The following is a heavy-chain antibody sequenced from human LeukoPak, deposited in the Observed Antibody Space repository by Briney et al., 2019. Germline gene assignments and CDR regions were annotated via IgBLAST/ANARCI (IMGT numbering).Heavy chain of an antibody. D-gene: IGHD3-22*01. CDR3: ARDSLDSSGYYPGLCDY. CDR2: ISYDGSNK. V-gene: IGHV3-30-3*01. Sequence: GGSLRLSCAASGFTLSSYAMLWVRQAPGKGLEWVAVISYDGSNKYYADSVKGRFTISRDNSKITLYLQMNSLRAEDTAVYYCARDSLDSSGYYPGLCDYWGQGTLVTVSS. J-gene: IGHJ4*02. CDR1: GFTLSSYA.